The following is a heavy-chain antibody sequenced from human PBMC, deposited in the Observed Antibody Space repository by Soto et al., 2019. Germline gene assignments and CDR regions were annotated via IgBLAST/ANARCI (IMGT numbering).Heavy chain of an antibody. CDR1: GFTFSSYD. CDR2: IGTAGDT. D-gene: IGHD3-22*01. Sequence: WGALLVSCAASGFTFSSYDMHWVRQATGKGLELVSAIGTAGDTYYPVSVKGRFTISRENAKNSLYLQMNSLRAGDTAVYYCARSFSSGYYDAFDIWGQGTMFTVSS. J-gene: IGHJ3*02. CDR3: ARSFSSGYYDAFDI. V-gene: IGHV3-13*01.